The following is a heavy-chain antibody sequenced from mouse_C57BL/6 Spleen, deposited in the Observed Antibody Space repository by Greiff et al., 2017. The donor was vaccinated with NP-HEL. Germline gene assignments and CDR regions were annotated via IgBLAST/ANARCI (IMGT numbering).Heavy chain of an antibody. J-gene: IGHJ4*01. V-gene: IGHV1-5*01. CDR2: IYPGNSDT. D-gene: IGHD2-5*01. CDR3: TREDSNSYYAMDY. Sequence: VQLQQSGTVLARPGASVTMSCKTSGYTFTSYWMHWVKQRPGQGLEWIGAIYPGNSDTSYNQKFKGKAKLTAVTSASTAYMELSSLTNEDSAVYYCTREDSNSYYAMDYWGQGTSVTVSS. CDR1: GYTFTSYW.